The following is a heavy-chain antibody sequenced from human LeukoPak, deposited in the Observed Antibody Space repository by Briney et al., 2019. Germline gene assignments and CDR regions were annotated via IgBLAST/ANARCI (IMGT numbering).Heavy chain of an antibody. J-gene: IGHJ4*02. CDR1: GFTFNNFA. CDR3: ARVGIAVAF. V-gene: IGHV3-30-3*01. D-gene: IGHD6-19*01. Sequence: GGSLRLSCTTSGFTFNNFAMHWVRQAPGKGLEWVAVISYDGSNKYYADSVKGRFTISRDNSKNTLYLQMNSLRAEDTAVYHCARVGIAVAFWGQGTLVTVSS. CDR2: ISYDGSNK.